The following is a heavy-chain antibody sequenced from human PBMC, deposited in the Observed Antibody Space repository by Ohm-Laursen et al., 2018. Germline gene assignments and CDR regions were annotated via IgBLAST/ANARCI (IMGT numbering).Heavy chain of an antibody. Sequence: SLRLSCAASGFMFSASAIHWVRQAPGKGLEWVSAISGTGGSTYYADSVKGRFTISRDNSKKTLYLQMNSLRAEDTAVYYCAKGRMYRTSYHYDSDYWGQGALVTVSS. V-gene: IGHV3-23*01. D-gene: IGHD3-22*01. J-gene: IGHJ4*02. CDR2: ISGTGGST. CDR3: AKGRMYRTSYHYDSDY. CDR1: GFMFSASA.